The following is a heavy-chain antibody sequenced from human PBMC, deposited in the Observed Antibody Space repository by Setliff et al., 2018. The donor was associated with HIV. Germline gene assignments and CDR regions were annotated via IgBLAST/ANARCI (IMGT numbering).Heavy chain of an antibody. CDR1: GGSISTYY. Sequence: SETLSLTCTVSGGSISTYYWSWIRQPPGKGLEWIGSIYFTGSSDNNPSLKSRVTLSVDTSKHQFSLKLSSVTAADTAVYYCARVQRDAFDIWGQGTMVTVSS. J-gene: IGHJ3*02. CDR2: IYFTGSS. CDR3: ARVQRDAFDI. V-gene: IGHV4-59*01.